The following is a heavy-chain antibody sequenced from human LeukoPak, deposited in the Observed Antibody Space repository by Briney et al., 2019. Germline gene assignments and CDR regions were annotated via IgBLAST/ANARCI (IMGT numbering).Heavy chain of an antibody. CDR2: IYHSGST. V-gene: IGHV4-34*01. CDR3: ARADYDFWSGYFVY. D-gene: IGHD3-3*01. J-gene: IGHJ4*02. CDR1: GGSFSGYY. Sequence: SETLSLTCAVYGGSFSGYYWSWIRQPPGKGLEWIGEIYHSGSTNYNPSLKSRVTISVDKSKNQFSLKLSSVTAADTAVYYCARADYDFWSGYFVYWGQGTLVTVSS.